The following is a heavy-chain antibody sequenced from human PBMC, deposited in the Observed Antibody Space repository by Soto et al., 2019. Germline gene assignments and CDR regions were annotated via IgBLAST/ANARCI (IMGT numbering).Heavy chain of an antibody. CDR3: GRSSGYPVAGMDV. CDR1: GGSFSGYY. V-gene: IGHV4-34*01. D-gene: IGHD6-19*01. J-gene: IGHJ6*02. CDR2: INHSGST. Sequence: TSETLSLTCAVYGGSFSGYYWSWIRQPPGKGLEWIGEINHSGSTNYNPSLKSRVTISVDTSKNQFSLKLSSVTAADTAVYYCGRSSGYPVAGMDVWGQGTTVTVSS.